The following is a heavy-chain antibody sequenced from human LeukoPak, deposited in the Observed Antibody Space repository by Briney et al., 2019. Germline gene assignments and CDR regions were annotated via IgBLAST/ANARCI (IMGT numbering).Heavy chain of an antibody. Sequence: SETLSLICTVSGGSISSYYWSWIRQPAGKGLEWIGRIYTSGSTNYNPSLKSRVTMSVDTSKNQFSLKLSSVTAADTAVYYCARGGSGWLGGYYFDYWGQGTLVTVSS. V-gene: IGHV4-4*07. CDR2: IYTSGST. J-gene: IGHJ4*02. CDR1: GGSISSYY. D-gene: IGHD6-19*01. CDR3: ARGGSGWLGGYYFDY.